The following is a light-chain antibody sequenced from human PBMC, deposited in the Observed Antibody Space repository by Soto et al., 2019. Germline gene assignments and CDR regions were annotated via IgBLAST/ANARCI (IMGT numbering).Light chain of an antibody. CDR3: QSYDASLSGSV. Sequence: QSVLTQPPSVSGAPGQRVTISCTGSDSNIGAGYDVHWYQQLPGTAPKVLIERDNNRASGVPDRFSGSKSGTSGSRAITGLQAEDEADYYCQSYDASLSGSVFGGGTQLTVL. V-gene: IGLV1-40*01. CDR1: DSNIGAGYD. J-gene: IGLJ3*02. CDR2: RDN.